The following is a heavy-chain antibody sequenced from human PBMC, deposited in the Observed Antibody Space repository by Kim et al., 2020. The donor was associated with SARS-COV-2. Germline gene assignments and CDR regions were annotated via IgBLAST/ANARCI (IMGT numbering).Heavy chain of an antibody. CDR1: GGSFSGYY. V-gene: IGHV4-34*01. J-gene: IGHJ4*02. CDR3: ARAPNYYGSDPFDY. CDR2: INHSGST. D-gene: IGHD3-10*01. Sequence: SETLSLTCAVYGGSFSGYYWSWIRQPPGKGLEWIGEINHSGSTNYNPSLKSRVTISVDTSKNQFSLKLSSVTAADTAVYYCARAPNYYGSDPFDYWGQGT.